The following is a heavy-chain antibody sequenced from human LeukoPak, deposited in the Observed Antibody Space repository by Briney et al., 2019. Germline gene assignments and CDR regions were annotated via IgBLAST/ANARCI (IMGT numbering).Heavy chain of an antibody. CDR2: ISSSGSTI. CDR3: ARDAKNYYDTSGYWGYYFDY. D-gene: IGHD3-22*01. Sequence: GGSLRLSCAASGFTFSSYEMNWVRQAPGKGLEWVSYISSSGSTIYYADSVKGRFTISRDNAKNSLYLQMNSLRAEDTAVYYCARDAKNYYDTSGYWGYYFDYWGQGTLVTVSS. CDR1: GFTFSSYE. V-gene: IGHV3-48*03. J-gene: IGHJ4*02.